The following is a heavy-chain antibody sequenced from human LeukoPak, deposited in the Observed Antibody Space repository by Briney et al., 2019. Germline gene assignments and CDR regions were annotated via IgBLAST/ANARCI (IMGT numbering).Heavy chain of an antibody. CDR3: ARETPDSSGWD. CDR2: IKQDGSDK. CDR1: GFTFRNNG. V-gene: IGHV3-7*01. J-gene: IGHJ4*02. Sequence: GGSLRLSCAASGFTFRNNGMSWVRQAPGKGLEWVANIKQDGSDKNYVDSVKGRFTISRDNAKNSLSLQMNSLRAEDTAVYYCARETPDSSGWDWGQGTLVTVSS. D-gene: IGHD6-19*01.